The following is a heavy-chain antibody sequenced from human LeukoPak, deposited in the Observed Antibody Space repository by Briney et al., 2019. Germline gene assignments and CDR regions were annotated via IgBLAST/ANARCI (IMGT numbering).Heavy chain of an antibody. Sequence: SETLSLTCAVYGGSFSGYYWSWIRQPPGKGLEWIGEINHSGSTNYNPSLKSRVTISVDTSKNQFSLKLSSVTAADTAVYYCARPVIGGATTLWFDPWGQGTLVTVSS. V-gene: IGHV4-34*01. CDR1: GGSFSGYY. D-gene: IGHD1-26*01. J-gene: IGHJ5*02. CDR3: ARPVIGGATTLWFDP. CDR2: INHSGST.